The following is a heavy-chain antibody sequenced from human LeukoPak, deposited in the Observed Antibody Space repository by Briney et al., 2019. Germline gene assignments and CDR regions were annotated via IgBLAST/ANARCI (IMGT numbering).Heavy chain of an antibody. V-gene: IGHV3-7*01. D-gene: IGHD5-18*01. CDR2: IKQDGSEK. J-gene: IGHJ6*02. CDR1: GFTFSSYW. Sequence: PGGSLRLSCAASGFTFSSYWMSWVRQAPGKGLEWVANIKQDGSEKYYVDSVKGRFTISRDNAKNSLYLQMNSLRAEDTAVYYCAREFYTAMATRGWYYGMDVWGQGTTVTVSS. CDR3: AREFYTAMATRGWYYGMDV.